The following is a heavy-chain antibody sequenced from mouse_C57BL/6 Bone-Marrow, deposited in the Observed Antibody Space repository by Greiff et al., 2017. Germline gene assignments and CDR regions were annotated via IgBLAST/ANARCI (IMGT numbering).Heavy chain of an antibody. Sequence: EVQLQQSGTVLARPGASVKMSCKTSGYTFTSYWMHWVKQRPGQGLEWIGAIYPGNSDTSYNQKFKGKAKLTAVTSASTAYMELSSLTNEDSAVDYCTKDGYYDWYFDVWGTGTTVTVSS. V-gene: IGHV1-5*01. CDR1: GYTFTSYW. CDR2: IYPGNSDT. J-gene: IGHJ1*03. CDR3: TKDGYYDWYFDV. D-gene: IGHD2-3*01.